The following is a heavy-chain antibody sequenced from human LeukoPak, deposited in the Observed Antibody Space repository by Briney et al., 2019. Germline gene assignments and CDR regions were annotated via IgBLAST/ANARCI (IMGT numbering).Heavy chain of an antibody. CDR3: AREECSSTSCYEDAFDI. V-gene: IGHV1-2*04. J-gene: IGHJ3*02. CDR2: INPNSGGT. D-gene: IGHD2-2*01. CDR1: GYTFTGYY. Sequence: ASVKVSCKASGYTFTGYYMRWVRQAPGQGLEWMGWINPNSGGTNYAQKFQGWVTMTRDTSISTAYMELSRLRSDDTAVYYCAREECSSTSCYEDAFDIWGQGTMVTVSS.